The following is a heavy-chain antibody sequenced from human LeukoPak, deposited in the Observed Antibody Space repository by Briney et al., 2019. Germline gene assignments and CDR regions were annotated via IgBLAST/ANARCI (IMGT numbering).Heavy chain of an antibody. V-gene: IGHV1-69*06. CDR3: ARAPRGYSGYDIAGWFDP. Sequence: ASVKVSCKASGGTFSSYAISWVRQAPGQGLEWTGGIIPIFGTANYAQKFQGRVTITADKSTSTAYMELSSLRSEDTAVYYCARAPRGYSGYDIAGWFDPWGQGTLVTVSS. CDR2: IIPIFGTA. CDR1: GGTFSSYA. D-gene: IGHD5-12*01. J-gene: IGHJ5*02.